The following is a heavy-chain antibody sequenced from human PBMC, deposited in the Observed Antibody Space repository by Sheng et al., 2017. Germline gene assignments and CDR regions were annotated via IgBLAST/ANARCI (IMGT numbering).Heavy chain of an antibody. D-gene: IGHD5-18*01. CDR3: ARLSFRGYSYGYKY. CDR2: INHSGST. CDR1: VGSFSGYY. Sequence: QVQLQQWGAGLLKPSETLSLTCAVYVGSFSGYYWSWIRQPPGKGLEWIGEINHSGSTNYNPSLKSRVTISVDTSKNQFSLKLSSVTAADTAVYYCARLSFRGYSYGYKYWGQGTLVTVSS. V-gene: IGHV4-34*01. J-gene: IGHJ4*02.